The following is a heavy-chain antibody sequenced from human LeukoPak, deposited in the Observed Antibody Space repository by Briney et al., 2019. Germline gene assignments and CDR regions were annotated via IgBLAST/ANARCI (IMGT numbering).Heavy chain of an antibody. V-gene: IGHV6-1*01. Sequence: SQTLSLTCAISGDSVSSNSAAWNRIRQSPSRGLEWLGRTYYKSKWSKNYAVSVKSRITINPDTSKNQFSLRLNSVTAADTAVYYCARQVLHTAMDYWGQGTLVSVSS. J-gene: IGHJ4*02. D-gene: IGHD5-18*01. CDR2: TYYKSKWSK. CDR1: GDSVSSNSAA. CDR3: ARQVLHTAMDY.